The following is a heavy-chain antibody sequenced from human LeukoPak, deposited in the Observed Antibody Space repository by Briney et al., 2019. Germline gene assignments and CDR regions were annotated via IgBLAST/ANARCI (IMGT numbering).Heavy chain of an antibody. CDR3: ARDYDYIWGSYRYLFDY. D-gene: IGHD3-16*02. J-gene: IGHJ4*02. V-gene: IGHV4-61*01. Sequence: SETLSLTCTVSGGSVSSGTYYWSWIRQPPGKGLEWIGYIDYIGNTNYNPSLKSRVTISVGTSKNQFSLKLTSVTAADTAVYYCARDYDYIWGSYRYLFDYWGQGTLVTVSS. CDR2: IDYIGNT. CDR1: GGSVSSGTYY.